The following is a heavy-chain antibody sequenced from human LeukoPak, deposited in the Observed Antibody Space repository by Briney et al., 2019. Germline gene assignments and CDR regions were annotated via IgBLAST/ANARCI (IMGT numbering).Heavy chain of an antibody. Sequence: GGSLRLSCAASGFTFSSYAMSWVRQAPGKGLEWVSAISGSGSSTYYAYSVKGRSTISRDNSKSTLYLQMNSLRAEDTAVYYCAKALENWGPYYYYGMDVWRQGTTVSVS. D-gene: IGHD7-27*01. J-gene: IGHJ6*02. CDR1: GFTFSSYA. V-gene: IGHV3-23*01. CDR2: ISGSGSST. CDR3: AKALENWGPYYYYGMDV.